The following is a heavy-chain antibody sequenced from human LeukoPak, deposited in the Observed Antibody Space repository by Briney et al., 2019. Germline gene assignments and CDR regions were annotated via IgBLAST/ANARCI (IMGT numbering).Heavy chain of an antibody. CDR3: ARKLYGESDTYYFDY. D-gene: IGHD3-10*01. Sequence: PGGSLRLSCAASGFTFSTYAMEWVRHAPGKGLEYVSAISNNGGSTYYAHSVKGRFTISRDNSKNTLYLQVGSLRADDMAVLCLARKLYGESDTYYFDYWGQGTLVTVSP. J-gene: IGHJ4*02. CDR1: GFTFSTYA. V-gene: IGHV3-64*01. CDR2: ISNNGGST.